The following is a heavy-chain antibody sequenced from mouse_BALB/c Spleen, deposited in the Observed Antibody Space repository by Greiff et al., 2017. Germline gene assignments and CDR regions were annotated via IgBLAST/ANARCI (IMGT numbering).Heavy chain of an antibody. CDR3: ATYRGAY. D-gene: IGHD2-14*01. CDR1: GFTFSSYA. J-gene: IGHJ3*01. V-gene: IGHV5-9-4*01. Sequence: EVHLVESGGGLVKPGGSLKLSCAASGFTFSSYAMSWVRQSPEKRLEWVAEISSGGSYTYYPDTVTGRFTISRDNAKNTLYLEMSSLRSEDTAMYYCATYRGAYWGQGTLVTVSA. CDR2: ISSGGSYT.